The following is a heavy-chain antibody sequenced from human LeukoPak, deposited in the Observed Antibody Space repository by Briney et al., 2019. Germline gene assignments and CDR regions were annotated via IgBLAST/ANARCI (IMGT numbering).Heavy chain of an antibody. CDR3: AKDIRVRSSSYFDY. V-gene: IGHV3-9*01. D-gene: IGHD6-13*01. CDR1: GFTFDDYA. J-gene: IGHJ4*02. Sequence: GGSLRLSCAASGFTFDDYAMHWVRQAPGKGLEWVSGISWNGGSIGYADSVKGRFTISRDNAKNSLYLQMNSLRAEDTALYYCAKDIRVRSSSYFDYWGQGTLVTVSS. CDR2: ISWNGGSI.